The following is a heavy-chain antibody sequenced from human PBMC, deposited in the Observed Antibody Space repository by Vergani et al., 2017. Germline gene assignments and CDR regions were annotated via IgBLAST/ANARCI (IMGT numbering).Heavy chain of an antibody. CDR1: GFTFDTYT. V-gene: IGHV3-23*01. Sequence: EVQLLESGGGLVQPGGSRRLSCAGAGFTFDTYTMAYVRQAPGKGLEWVATISSGGGDIFYADSVKGRFTISRDNSKNTLFLQMNSLKDEDTAVYYCARAVSTTVGDPPGYWGQGTLVTVSS. CDR3: ARAVSTTVGDPPGY. CDR2: ISSGGGDI. D-gene: IGHD4-23*01. J-gene: IGHJ4*02.